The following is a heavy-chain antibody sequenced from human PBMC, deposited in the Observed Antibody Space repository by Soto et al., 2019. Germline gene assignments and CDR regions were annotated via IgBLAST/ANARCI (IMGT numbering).Heavy chain of an antibody. CDR1: GGSVNSGNYY. D-gene: IGHD1-1*01. CDR2: MSHSGGT. V-gene: IGHV4-34*01. CDR3: ARVERGTATTVVDAFDI. Sequence: QVQLQQWGAGLLKPSETLSLTCAVYGGSVNSGNYYWSWIRQPPGKGLGWLGEMSHSGGTHVNPSLKSRVTIAVDTSKNQFSLKMSPVTAADTALYYCARVERGTATTVVDAFDIWGPGTLVTVSS. J-gene: IGHJ3*02.